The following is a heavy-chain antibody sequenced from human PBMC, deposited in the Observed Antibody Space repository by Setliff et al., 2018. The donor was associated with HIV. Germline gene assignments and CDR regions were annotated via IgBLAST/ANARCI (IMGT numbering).Heavy chain of an antibody. V-gene: IGHV3-7*03. CDR1: GFTFSSYW. Sequence: GESLKISCAASGFTFSSYWMSWVRQAPGKGLEWMANIKQDGSEKYYVDSVKGRFTISRDNAKNSLYLQMNSLGAEDTAVYYCARGDFYDSSGYFTDAFDIWGQGTMVTVSS. CDR3: ARGDFYDSSGYFTDAFDI. CDR2: IKQDGSEK. D-gene: IGHD3-22*01. J-gene: IGHJ3*02.